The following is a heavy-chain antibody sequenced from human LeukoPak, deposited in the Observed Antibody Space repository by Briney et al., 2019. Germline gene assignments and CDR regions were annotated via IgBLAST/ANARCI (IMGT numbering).Heavy chain of an antibody. CDR2: IYYSGST. J-gene: IGHJ4*02. D-gene: IGHD5-12*01. CDR1: GGSISSYY. CDR3: ARLIVATIHFDY. V-gene: IGHV4-59*01. Sequence: SETLPLTCTVSGGSISSYYWSWIRQPPGKGLEWIGYIYYSGSTNYNPSLKSRVTISVDTSKNQFSLKLSSVTAADTAVYYCARLIVATIHFDYWGQGTLVTVSS.